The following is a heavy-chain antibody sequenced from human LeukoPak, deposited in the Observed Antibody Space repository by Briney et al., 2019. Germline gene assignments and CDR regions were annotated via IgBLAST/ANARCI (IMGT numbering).Heavy chain of an antibody. Sequence: PPGGSLRLSCVAFAFTFGDYAMHWVRQAPGKGLEWVSGIGWNSGLIGYADSVKGRFTISRDNTKNSLYLQMNSLRTEDTALYYCAKDRTATPDAFDIWGQGTMVTVSS. CDR3: AKDRTATPDAFDI. CDR2: IGWNSGLI. CDR1: AFTFGDYA. D-gene: IGHD2-15*01. V-gene: IGHV3-9*01. J-gene: IGHJ3*02.